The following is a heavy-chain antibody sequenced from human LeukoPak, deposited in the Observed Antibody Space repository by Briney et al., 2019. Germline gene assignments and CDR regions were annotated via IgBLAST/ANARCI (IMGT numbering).Heavy chain of an antibody. J-gene: IGHJ6*02. CDR2: IIPIFGTA. V-gene: IGHV1-69*01. CDR3: ATAPIIAAAGYYFYYGMDV. D-gene: IGHD6-13*01. CDR1: GGTFSSYA. Sequence: SVKVSCKASGGTFSSYAIGWVRQAPGQGLEWMGGIIPIFGTANYAQKFQGRVTITADESTSTAYMELSSLRSEDTAVYYCATAPIIAAAGYYFYYGMDVWGQGTTVTVSS.